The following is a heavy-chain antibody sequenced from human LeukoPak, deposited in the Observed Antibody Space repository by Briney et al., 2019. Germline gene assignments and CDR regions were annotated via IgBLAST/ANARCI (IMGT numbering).Heavy chain of an antibody. J-gene: IGHJ4*02. Sequence: SETLSLTCTVSGYSISSGYYWGWIRQPPGKGLEWIGSIYHSGSTYYNPSIKSRVTISVDTSKNQFSLKLSSVTAADTAVYYCARGRGAVGAPPNYFDDWGQGTLVTVSS. CDR3: ARGRGAVGAPPNYFDD. D-gene: IGHD1-26*01. CDR1: GYSISSGYY. V-gene: IGHV4-38-2*02. CDR2: IYHSGST.